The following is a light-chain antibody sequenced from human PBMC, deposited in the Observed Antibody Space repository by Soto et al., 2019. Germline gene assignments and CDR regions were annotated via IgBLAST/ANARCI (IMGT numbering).Light chain of an antibody. V-gene: IGLV2-14*01. J-gene: IGLJ1*01. CDR3: TSYTGSGTYV. CDR2: DVT. Sequence: QSALTQPASVSGSPGQSITISCTGTSSDVGGYNYVSWYQQHPGKAPKLMIYDVTTRPSGVSNRFSASKSGNTASLTISGLQAEDEADYYCTSYTGSGTYVFGTGTKLTVL. CDR1: SSDVGGYNY.